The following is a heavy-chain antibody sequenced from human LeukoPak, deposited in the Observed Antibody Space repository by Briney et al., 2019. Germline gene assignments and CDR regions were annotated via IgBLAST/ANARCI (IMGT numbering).Heavy chain of an antibody. CDR1: GYTFTSYY. CDR3: ARDSGIAAGTFDI. Sequence: GASVKVSCKASGYTFTSYYIHWVRQAPGQGLEWMGIINPSGGSTSYAQKFQGRVTMTRDTSTSTVYMELSSLRSEDTAVYYCARDSGIAAGTFDIWGQGTMVTVSS. J-gene: IGHJ3*02. V-gene: IGHV1-46*01. D-gene: IGHD6-13*01. CDR2: INPSGGST.